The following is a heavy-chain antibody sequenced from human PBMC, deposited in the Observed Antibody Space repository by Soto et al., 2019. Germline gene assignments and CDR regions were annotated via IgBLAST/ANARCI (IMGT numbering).Heavy chain of an antibody. CDR3: ARVDTATGDEFDY. CDR1: GFTFSSYG. V-gene: IGHV3-33*01. CDR2: IWYDGSNK. Sequence: QVQLVESGGGVVQPGRSLRLSCAASGFTFSSYGMHWVRQAPGKGLEWVAVIWYDGSNKYYADSVKGRFTISRDNSKNTLYLQMNSLRAEDTAVYYCARVDTATGDEFDYWGQGTLVTVSS. D-gene: IGHD5-18*01. J-gene: IGHJ4*02.